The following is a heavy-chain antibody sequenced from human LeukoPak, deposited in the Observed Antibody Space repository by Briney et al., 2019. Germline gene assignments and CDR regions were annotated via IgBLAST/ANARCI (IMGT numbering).Heavy chain of an antibody. Sequence: SVKVSCKASGGTYSSYAISWVRQAPGQGLEWMGRIIPILGIANYAQEFQGRVTITADKSTSTAYMELSSLRSEDTAVYYCAGYYYDSSGYETFDYWGQGTLVTVSS. J-gene: IGHJ4*02. D-gene: IGHD3-22*01. CDR2: IIPILGIA. CDR1: GGTYSSYA. CDR3: AGYYYDSSGYETFDY. V-gene: IGHV1-69*04.